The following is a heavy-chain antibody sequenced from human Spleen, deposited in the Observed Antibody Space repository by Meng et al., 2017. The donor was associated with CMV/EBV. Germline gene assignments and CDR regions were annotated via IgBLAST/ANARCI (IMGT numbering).Heavy chain of an antibody. J-gene: IGHJ6*02. CDR1: GFSFSDHW. D-gene: IGHD3-10*01. V-gene: IGHV3-11*01. Sequence: GESLKISCAASGFSFSDHWMSWIRQAPGKGLEWISYISTSGTTIYYADSVKGRFTISRDNAKNSLYLQMDSLRAEDTALYYCAKDIPYGSGSYGGMDVWGQGTTVTVSS. CDR3: AKDIPYGSGSYGGMDV. CDR2: ISTSGTTI.